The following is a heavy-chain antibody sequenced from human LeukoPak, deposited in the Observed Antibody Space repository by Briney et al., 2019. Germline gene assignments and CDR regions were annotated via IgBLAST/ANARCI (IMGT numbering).Heavy chain of an antibody. V-gene: IGHV3-74*01. J-gene: IGHJ6*03. CDR1: GFTFSSHS. CDR2: INRNGSTT. Sequence: PWESLRLSCAASGFTFSSHSRRWVRQAPGKGLEWVSRINRNGSTTCYADSVEGRSTIFSDNAKQSSYLQMSSLRAEDTAEYYCAREAGTIGELMDVWGRGTTVTVSS. CDR3: AREAGTIGELMDV. D-gene: IGHD2-8*01.